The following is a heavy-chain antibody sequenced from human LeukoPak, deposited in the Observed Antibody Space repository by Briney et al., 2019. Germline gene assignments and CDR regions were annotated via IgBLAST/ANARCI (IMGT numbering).Heavy chain of an antibody. CDR3: ARAVGDGSGSYYLDY. CDR2: ISSSSSYI. CDR1: GFTFSSYE. J-gene: IGHJ4*02. D-gene: IGHD3-10*01. V-gene: IGHV3-21*05. Sequence: GGSLRLSCAASGFTFSSYEMNWVRQAPGKGLEWVSYISSSSSYIYYADSVKGRFTISRDNAKNSLYLQTNSLRAEDTAVYYCARAVGDGSGSYYLDYWGQGTLVTVSS.